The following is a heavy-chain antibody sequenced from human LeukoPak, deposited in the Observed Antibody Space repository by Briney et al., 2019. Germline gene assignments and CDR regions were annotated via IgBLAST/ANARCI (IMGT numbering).Heavy chain of an antibody. CDR3: AIQPWGSGNNWYFDL. Sequence: ASVRVSCKPSGYTFTGFYIHWVRQAPGQGLEWMGWISPNSGGTAYAQTFQGRVTMTRDTSISTAYMELSSLRSDDTAVYYCAIQPWGSGNNWYFDLWGRGTLVTVSS. J-gene: IGHJ2*01. CDR1: GYTFTGFY. CDR2: ISPNSGGT. V-gene: IGHV1-2*02. D-gene: IGHD7-27*01.